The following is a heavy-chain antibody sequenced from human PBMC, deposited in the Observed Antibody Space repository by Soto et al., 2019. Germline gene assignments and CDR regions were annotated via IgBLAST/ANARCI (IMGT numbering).Heavy chain of an antibody. Sequence: GESLKISCKGSGYIFTSYWIGWVRQMPGKGLEWMGIIYPGDSDTRYSPSFQGQVTISADKSISTAYLQWSSLKASDTAMYYCARQSDGYLPFGYGMDVWGQGTTVTVSS. V-gene: IGHV5-51*01. J-gene: IGHJ6*02. CDR2: IYPGDSDT. D-gene: IGHD2-15*01. CDR1: GYIFTSYW. CDR3: ARQSDGYLPFGYGMDV.